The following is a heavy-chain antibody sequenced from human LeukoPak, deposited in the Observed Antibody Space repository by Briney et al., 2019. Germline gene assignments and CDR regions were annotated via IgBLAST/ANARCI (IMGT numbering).Heavy chain of an antibody. V-gene: IGHV4-4*07. Sequence: SETLSLTCTVSGGSISSYYWSWIRQPAGKGLEWIGRIYISGSGSTNYNPSLKSRVTVSVDTSKNQFSLKLSSVTAADTAVYYCARVRNDYVWGSYRSSYYYMDVWGKGTTVTISS. J-gene: IGHJ6*03. CDR1: GGSISSYY. CDR3: ARVRNDYVWGSYRSSYYYMDV. D-gene: IGHD3-16*02. CDR2: IYISGSGST.